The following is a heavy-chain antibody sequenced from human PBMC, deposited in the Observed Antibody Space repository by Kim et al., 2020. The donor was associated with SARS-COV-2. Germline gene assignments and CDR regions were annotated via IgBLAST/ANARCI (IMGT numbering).Heavy chain of an antibody. D-gene: IGHD6-13*01. CDR3: AKGVTEAGTYYFDH. V-gene: IGHV3-23*01. J-gene: IGHJ4*02. Sequence: YADSVKGRFTISRDNIKSTQYLQMNSLTGEDTALYYCAKGVTEAGTYYFDHWGQGALVTVSS.